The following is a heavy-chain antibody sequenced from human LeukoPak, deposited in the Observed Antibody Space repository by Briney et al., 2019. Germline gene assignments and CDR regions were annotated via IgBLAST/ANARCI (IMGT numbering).Heavy chain of an antibody. J-gene: IGHJ4*02. CDR3: AKDIGSYYDY. V-gene: IGHV3-30*02. D-gene: IGHD3-10*01. CDR2: TRYDGSNK. CDR1: GFTFSSYG. Sequence: PGGSLRLSCAASGFTFSSYGMYWVRQAPGKGLEWVAFTRYDGSNKYYADSVKGRFTISRDNSKNTLYLEMNSLRAEDTAVYYCAKDIGSYYDYWGQGILVTVSS.